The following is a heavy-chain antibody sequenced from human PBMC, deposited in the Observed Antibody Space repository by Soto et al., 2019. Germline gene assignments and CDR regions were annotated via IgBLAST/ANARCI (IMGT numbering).Heavy chain of an antibody. CDR1: GYSISAYY. Sequence: QVQLVQSGTEVKKPGASVKVSCQASGYSISAYYIHWVRQAPGQGLEWMGWIDPKNGGTVSAQKFQGRLTMTRDPSISTVYMDLSGLTSDDTALYYCGRDDYGSFPYWGQGSLVTVSS. J-gene: IGHJ4*02. V-gene: IGHV1-2*02. D-gene: IGHD1-26*01. CDR3: GRDDYGSFPY. CDR2: IDPKNGGT.